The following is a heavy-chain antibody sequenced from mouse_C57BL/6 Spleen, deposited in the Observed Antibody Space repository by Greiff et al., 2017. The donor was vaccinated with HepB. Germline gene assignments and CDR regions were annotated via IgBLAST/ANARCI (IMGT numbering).Heavy chain of an antibody. V-gene: IGHV1-82*01. J-gene: IGHJ4*01. Sequence: QVQLQQSGPELVKPGASVKLSCKASGYAFSSSWMNWVKQRPGKGLEWIGRIYPGDGDTNYNGKFKGKATLTADKSSSTAYMQLSSLTSEDSAVYFCARWGSKPSYAMDYWGQGTSVTVSS. CDR3: ARWGSKPSYAMDY. CDR2: IYPGDGDT. CDR1: GYAFSSSW.